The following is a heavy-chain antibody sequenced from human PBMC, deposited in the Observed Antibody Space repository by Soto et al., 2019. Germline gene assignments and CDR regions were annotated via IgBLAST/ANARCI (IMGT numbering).Heavy chain of an antibody. D-gene: IGHD6-6*01. V-gene: IGHV3-9*01. Sequence: GGSLRLSCAASGFTFDDYAMHWVRQAPGKGLEWVSGISWNSGSIGYADSVKGRFTISRDNAKNSLYLQMNSLRAEDTALYYCAKDGVEGSSSYNWFDPWGQGTLVTVSS. CDR3: AKDGVEGSSSYNWFDP. J-gene: IGHJ5*02. CDR2: ISWNSGSI. CDR1: GFTFDDYA.